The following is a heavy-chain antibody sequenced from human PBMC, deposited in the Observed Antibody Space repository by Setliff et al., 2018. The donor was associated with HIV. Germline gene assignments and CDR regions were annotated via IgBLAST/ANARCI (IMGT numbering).Heavy chain of an antibody. CDR2: ITGSGDST. J-gene: IGHJ3*02. CDR3: ARSLYDSSMNVI. D-gene: IGHD3-22*01. Sequence: LRLSCAASGFTFSSYAMTWVRQAPGKGLEWVSSITGSGDSTYYANSVKGRFTISRDSSKNTLYLQMNSLRAEDTAVYYCARSLYDSSMNVIWGQGTMVTVSS. CDR1: GFTFSSYA. V-gene: IGHV3-23*01.